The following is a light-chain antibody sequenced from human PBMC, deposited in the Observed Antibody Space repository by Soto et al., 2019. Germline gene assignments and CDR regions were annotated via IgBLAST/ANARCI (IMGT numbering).Light chain of an antibody. Sequence: EFVLTQSPGTLSLSPGERATLSCRASQSVSSNYLAWYQQKPGQAPRLLIYGASSRATGVPDRFRGSGSGTDFTLTISRLEPEDFAVYYCQQYGNSPQAFGQWTKVEIK. CDR3: QQYGNSPQA. J-gene: IGKJ1*01. CDR1: QSVSSNY. CDR2: GAS. V-gene: IGKV3-20*01.